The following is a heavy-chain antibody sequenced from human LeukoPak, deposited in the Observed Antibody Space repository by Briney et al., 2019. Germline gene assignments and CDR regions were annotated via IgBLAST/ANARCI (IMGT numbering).Heavy chain of an antibody. D-gene: IGHD2-21*02. V-gene: IGHV3-15*01. J-gene: IGHJ4*02. Sequence: PGGSLRLSCAASGFTFSDHYMDWVRQAPGKGLEWVGRIKSKIDGGTTDYAAPVKGRFTISRDDSKNTLYLQMNSLKTEDTAVYYCTTHIVVVTALYYFDYWGQGTLVTVSS. CDR2: IKSKIDGGTT. CDR1: GFTFSDHY. CDR3: TTHIVVVTALYYFDY.